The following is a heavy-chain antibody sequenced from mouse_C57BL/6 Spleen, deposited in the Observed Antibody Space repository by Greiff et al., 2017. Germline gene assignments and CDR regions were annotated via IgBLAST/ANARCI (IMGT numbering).Heavy chain of an antibody. J-gene: IGHJ1*03. CDR3: ARGGHWYFDV. CDR2: IYPGSGST. Sequence: QVQLQQPGAELVKPGASVKMSCKASGYTFTSYWITWVKQRPGQGLEWIGEIYPGSGSTNYNEKFKSKATLTVDTSSSTAYMQLSSLTSEDSAVYYCARGGHWYFDVWGTGTTVTVSS. V-gene: IGHV1-55*01. CDR1: GYTFTSYW.